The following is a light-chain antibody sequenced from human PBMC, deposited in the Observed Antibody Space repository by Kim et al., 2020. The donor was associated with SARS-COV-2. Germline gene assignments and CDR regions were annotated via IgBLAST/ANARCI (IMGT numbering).Light chain of an antibody. V-gene: IGKV3-20*01. CDR2: GAS. Sequence: EIVLTQSPGTLSLSPGERATLSCRASQSVRSYLVWYQQKPGQAPRLLIYGASSRATGIPDRFSGSGSGTDFTLTISRLEPEDFAVYYCQQYGGSPRTFGQGTKVEIK. CDR3: QQYGGSPRT. CDR1: QSVRSY. J-gene: IGKJ1*01.